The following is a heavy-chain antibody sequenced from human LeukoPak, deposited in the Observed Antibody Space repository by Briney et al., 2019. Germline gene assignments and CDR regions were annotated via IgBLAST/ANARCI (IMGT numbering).Heavy chain of an antibody. CDR3: ARGPRPTYYDFWSGYYTGEYFDY. Sequence: SVKVSCKASGGTFSSYAISWVRQAPGQGLEWMGGIIPIFGTANYAQKFQGRVTLTADESTSTAYMELSSLRSEDTAVYYCARGPRPTYYDFWSGYYTGEYFDYWGQGTLVTVSS. CDR1: GGTFSSYA. J-gene: IGHJ4*02. D-gene: IGHD3-3*01. V-gene: IGHV1-69*01. CDR2: IIPIFGTA.